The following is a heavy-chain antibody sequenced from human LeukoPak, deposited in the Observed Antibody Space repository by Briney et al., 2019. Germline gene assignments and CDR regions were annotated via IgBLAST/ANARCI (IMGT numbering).Heavy chain of an antibody. D-gene: IGHD1-26*01. V-gene: IGHV4-39*01. CDR1: GGSISSSSHY. J-gene: IGHJ4*02. CDR3: ARHLRGASIFYDY. CDR2: ISYSVTT. Sequence: KASETLSLTCTVSGGSISSSSHYWAWLRQPPGKGREWLASISYSVTTYYNSSLKSRVTISVDTSKSLFSLKLTSVTAADTAVYYCARHLRGASIFYDYWGQGTLVTVSS.